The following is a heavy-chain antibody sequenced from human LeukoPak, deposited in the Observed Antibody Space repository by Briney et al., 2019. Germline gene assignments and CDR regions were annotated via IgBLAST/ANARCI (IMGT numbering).Heavy chain of an antibody. CDR3: ARGAISHYDILTGYYTLDAFDI. Sequence: SETLSLTCAVYGGSFSGYYWSWIRQPPGKGLEWIGEINHSGSTNYNPSLKSRVTISVDTSKNQFSLKLSSVTAADTAVYYCARGAISHYDILTGYYTLDAFDIWGQGTMVTVSS. V-gene: IGHV4-34*01. CDR1: GGSFSGYY. J-gene: IGHJ3*02. CDR2: INHSGST. D-gene: IGHD3-9*01.